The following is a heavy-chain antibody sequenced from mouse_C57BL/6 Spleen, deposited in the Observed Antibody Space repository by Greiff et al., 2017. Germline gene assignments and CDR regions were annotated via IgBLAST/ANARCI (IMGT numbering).Heavy chain of an antibody. CDR3: VRGPYYALNYAMDY. J-gene: IGHJ4*01. Sequence: EVKLMESGGGLVQPTGSLKLSCAASGFSFNTYAMNWVRQAPGKGLEWVARIRSKSNNYATYYADSVKDRFTISRDDSESMLYLQMNNVKTEDTAMYYCVRGPYYALNYAMDYWGQGTSVTVSS. D-gene: IGHD2-10*01. CDR1: GFSFNTYA. CDR2: IRSKSNNYAT. V-gene: IGHV10-1*01.